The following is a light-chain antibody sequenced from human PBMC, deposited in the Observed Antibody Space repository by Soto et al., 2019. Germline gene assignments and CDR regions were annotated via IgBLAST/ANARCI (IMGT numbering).Light chain of an antibody. Sequence: EIVSTQSQGPLSLVPRERATLSCKASPTISSIYLAWYQQKPGQAPRLLIYGASNRATDIPDRFSGSGSGTDFTLTISRLEPEDFAVYYCQQYGSSPLITFGQGTRLEIK. J-gene: IGKJ5*01. CDR1: PTISSIY. CDR2: GAS. V-gene: IGKV3-20*01. CDR3: QQYGSSPLIT.